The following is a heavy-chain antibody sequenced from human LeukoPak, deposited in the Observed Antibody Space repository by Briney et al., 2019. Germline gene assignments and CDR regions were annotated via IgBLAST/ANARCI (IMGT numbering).Heavy chain of an antibody. D-gene: IGHD5-18*01. V-gene: IGHV1-69*06. CDR1: GGTFSINP. CDR2: IIPIFDTP. J-gene: IGHJ5*02. Sequence: SVKVSCKSSGGTFSINPITWVRQAPGQGLEWMGGIIPIFDTPNYAQKFQGRVTITADKSTSTVYMELSSLRSEDTAVYYCARVSSAGGWIQLGWFDPWGQGTLVIVSS. CDR3: ARVSSAGGWIQLGWFDP.